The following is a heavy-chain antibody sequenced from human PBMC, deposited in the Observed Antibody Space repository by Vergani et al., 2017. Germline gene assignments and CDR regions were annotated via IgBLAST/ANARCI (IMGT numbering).Heavy chain of an antibody. CDR3: ARRSGIVYDIFSGTQYFFDF. J-gene: IGHJ4*02. Sequence: QVQLQESGPGLVKPSETLPLTCAVSGFSIDNGYYWDWIRQPPGKGLEWIGRIYRTCRTHFNPSLKSLVTISVDTSNNHFSLRLNSLTAADTAVYYCARRSGIVYDIFSGTQYFFDFWGQGTLVTVSS. CDR1: GFSIDNGYY. V-gene: IGHV4-38-2*01. CDR2: IYRTCRT. D-gene: IGHD3-9*01.